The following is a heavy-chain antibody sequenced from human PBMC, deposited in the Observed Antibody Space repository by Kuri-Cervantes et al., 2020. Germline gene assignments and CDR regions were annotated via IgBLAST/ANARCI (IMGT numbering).Heavy chain of an antibody. CDR2: INDGGRT. V-gene: IGHV4-34*01. CDR1: GGPFSGYY. D-gene: IGHD3-22*01. J-gene: IGHJ4*02. Sequence: SETLSLTCAVYGGPFSGYYLSWIRQSPEKGLEWIGEINDGGRTNYNPSLRSRVTLSVDMSKRQFSLKLTSVTAPDTAVYYCARPAIYYDSNGYYYPFWGQGTLVTVSS. CDR3: ARPAIYYDSNGYYYPF.